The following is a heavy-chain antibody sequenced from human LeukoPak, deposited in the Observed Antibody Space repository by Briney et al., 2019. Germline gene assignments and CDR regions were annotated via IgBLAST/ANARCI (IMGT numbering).Heavy chain of an antibody. V-gene: IGHV3-21*01. CDR2: ISGSSTYI. J-gene: IGHJ3*02. D-gene: IGHD1-26*01. CDR1: GFTFSRYT. Sequence: GGSLRLSCAASGFTFSRYTMNWVRQAPGKGLEWVSSISGSSTYIYYADSVKDRFTISRDNAKNSLFLQMNSLRAEDTAVYYCARDLWELLLPGTGDAFDIWGQGTMVTVSS. CDR3: ARDLWELLLPGTGDAFDI.